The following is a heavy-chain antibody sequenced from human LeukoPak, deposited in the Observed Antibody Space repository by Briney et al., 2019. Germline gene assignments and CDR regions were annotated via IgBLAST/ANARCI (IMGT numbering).Heavy chain of an antibody. CDR1: GYSISSGYY. V-gene: IGHV4-38-2*02. CDR2: IYHSGST. D-gene: IGHD6-19*01. J-gene: IGHJ4*02. Sequence: PSETLSLTCTVSGYSISSGYYWGWIRQPPGKGLEWIGSIYHSGSTYYNPSLKSRVTISVDTSKNQFSLKLSSVTAADTAVYYCAREGSSGWYGPLDYWGQGTLVTVSS. CDR3: AREGSSGWYGPLDY.